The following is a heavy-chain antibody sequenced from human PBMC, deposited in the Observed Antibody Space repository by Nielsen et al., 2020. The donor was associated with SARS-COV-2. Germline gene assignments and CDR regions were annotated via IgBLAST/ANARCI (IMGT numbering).Heavy chain of an antibody. J-gene: IGHJ6*02. CDR1: GYSLTEIS. Sequence: ASVKVSCKVSGYSLTEISMHWVRQAPGKGLEWMGSFDPEDGEIIYAQKFEGRVTMTEDTSTDTAYMELRSLRSEDTAVYYCAAVPSVVTWYYGMDVWGQGTTVTVSS. CDR3: AAVPSVVTWYYGMDV. V-gene: IGHV1-24*01. D-gene: IGHD2-21*02. CDR2: FDPEDGEI.